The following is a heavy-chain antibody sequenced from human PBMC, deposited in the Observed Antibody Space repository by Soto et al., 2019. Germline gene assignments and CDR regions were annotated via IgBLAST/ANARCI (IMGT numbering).Heavy chain of an antibody. D-gene: IGHD2-15*01. CDR2: IYSSGST. Sequence: SETLSLTCSVSGGSMNTYYWSWIRQPPGKGLEWIGYIYSSGSTNYKLSLKSRVVFSVDTPKNQFSLKLSSVTAADTAVYYCARGGGNPFDYWGQGTLVTVSS. J-gene: IGHJ4*02. CDR3: ARGGGNPFDY. CDR1: GGSMNTYY. V-gene: IGHV4-59*01.